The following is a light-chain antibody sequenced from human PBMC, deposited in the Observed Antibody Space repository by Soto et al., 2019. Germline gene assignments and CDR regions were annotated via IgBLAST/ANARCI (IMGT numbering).Light chain of an antibody. CDR3: QLWVSSSHHFYD. J-gene: IGLJ1*01. CDR2: NDR. Sequence: SYELTQPPSVSVAPGQTARITCGGDNIGSKSVHWYQQKPGQAPVLVVYNDRDRPSGIPERFSGSNSGNTATLTISRVEAGDEADYYCQLWVSSSHHFYDLGTATKVTV. V-gene: IGLV3-21*02. CDR1: NIGSKS.